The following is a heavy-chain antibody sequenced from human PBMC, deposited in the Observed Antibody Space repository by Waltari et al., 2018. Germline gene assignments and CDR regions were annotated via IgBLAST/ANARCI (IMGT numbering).Heavy chain of an antibody. D-gene: IGHD7-27*01. CDR1: GFTFSSYS. Sequence: EVQLVESGGGLVKPGGSLRLSCAASGFTFSSYSLNWVRQAPGKGLEWVSSISSSSSYIYYADSVKGRFTISRDNAKNSLYLQMNSLRAEDTAVYYCARETHWEGDYMDVWGKGTTVTVSS. V-gene: IGHV3-21*01. CDR2: ISSSSSYI. J-gene: IGHJ6*03. CDR3: ARETHWEGDYMDV.